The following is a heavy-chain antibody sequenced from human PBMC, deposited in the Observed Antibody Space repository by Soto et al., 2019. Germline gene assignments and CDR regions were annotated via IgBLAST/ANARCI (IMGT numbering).Heavy chain of an antibody. CDR3: ARAGAATLSDF. CDR1: GGSISNYY. Sequence: QVQLQESGPGLVKPSETLSLTCTVSGGSISNYYCSWIRQPPGKGLEWIGYIYYSGSANYNPSLKSRVTISVDTSKNQFSLKLSSVTAADTAVSYGARAGAATLSDFWGQGTLVTVSS. CDR2: IYYSGSA. V-gene: IGHV4-59*01. J-gene: IGHJ4*02. D-gene: IGHD2-15*01.